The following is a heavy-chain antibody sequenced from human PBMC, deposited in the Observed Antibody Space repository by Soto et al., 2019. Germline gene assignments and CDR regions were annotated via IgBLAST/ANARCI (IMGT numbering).Heavy chain of an antibody. CDR2: INAGNGDS. V-gene: IGHV1-3*01. J-gene: IGHJ4*02. Sequence: GASVKVSCKASEYTFSSYTLHWVRQAPGQRLEWMGWINAGNGDSKYSQKFQDRVSISRDTSASTASMELSSLTSEDTAVYYCARELQGLYYFDYWGQGTLVTVYS. D-gene: IGHD4-4*01. CDR3: ARELQGLYYFDY. CDR1: EYTFSSYT.